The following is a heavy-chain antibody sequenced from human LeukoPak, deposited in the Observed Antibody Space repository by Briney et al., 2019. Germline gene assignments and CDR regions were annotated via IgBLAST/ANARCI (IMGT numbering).Heavy chain of an antibody. J-gene: IGHJ5*02. D-gene: IGHD6-13*01. CDR1: GGSISSGGYY. CDR3: ARSPPVAAAGTKNAWFDP. Sequence: PSETLSLTCTVSGGSISSGGYYWSWLRQHPGKGLEWIGYIYYSGSTYYNPSLKSRVTISVDTSKNQFSLKLSSVTAADTAVYYCARSPPVAAAGTKNAWFDPWGQGTLVTVSS. V-gene: IGHV4-31*03. CDR2: IYYSGST.